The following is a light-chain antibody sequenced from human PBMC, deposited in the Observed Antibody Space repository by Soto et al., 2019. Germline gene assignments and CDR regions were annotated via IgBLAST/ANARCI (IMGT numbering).Light chain of an antibody. CDR1: RSNIGSNH. CDR3: VAWDDSLSGGV. V-gene: IGLV1-47*01. J-gene: IGLJ7*01. Sequence: QLVLTQPPTASGTPGQRVTISCSGSRSNIGSNHVYWYQQVPGTAPKLLIYRNDQRPSGVPDRFSGSKSGTSASLAISGLRSEDEADYYCVAWDDSLSGGVFGGGTQLTVL. CDR2: RND.